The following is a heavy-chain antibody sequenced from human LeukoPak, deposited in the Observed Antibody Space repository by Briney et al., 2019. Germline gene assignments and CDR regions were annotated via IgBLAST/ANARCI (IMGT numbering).Heavy chain of an antibody. CDR1: GGSISPYY. J-gene: IGHJ4*02. D-gene: IGHD2-2*01. CDR2: IYYTGDT. V-gene: IGHV4-59*01. Sequence: SETLSLTCTVSGGSISPYYWSWIRQPPGKGLEWIGYIYYTGDTNYSPSLKSRVTISVDTSKNQFSLKLSSVTAADTAVYYCARSSATAMEIDYWGQGTLVTVSS. CDR3: ARSSATAMEIDY.